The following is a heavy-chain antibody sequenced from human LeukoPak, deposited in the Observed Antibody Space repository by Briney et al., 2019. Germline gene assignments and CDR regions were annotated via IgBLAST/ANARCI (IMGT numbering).Heavy chain of an antibody. CDR1: GGSISSYY. CDR3: ARAPIPYDRSRTDYRFDP. V-gene: IGHV4-59*01. D-gene: IGHD3-16*01. Sequence: SETLSLTCTVSGGSISSYYWSWIRQPPGKGLEWIGYIYNSGSTNYNPSLKSRVTISLDTSKSQFSLKLTSVTAADTAVYYCARAPIPYDRSRTDYRFDPWGQGTLVTVSS. J-gene: IGHJ5*02. CDR2: IYNSGST.